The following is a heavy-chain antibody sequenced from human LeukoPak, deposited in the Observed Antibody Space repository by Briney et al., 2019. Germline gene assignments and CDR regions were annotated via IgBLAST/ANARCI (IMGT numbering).Heavy chain of an antibody. Sequence: SETLSLTCTVSGGSISSSSYYWGWIRQPPGKGLEWIGSIYYSGSTYYNPSLKSRVTISVDTSKNQFSLKLSSVTAADTAAYYCARFYLEDCSSTSCYGAYFDYWGQGTLVTVSS. D-gene: IGHD2-2*01. V-gene: IGHV4-39*01. CDR3: ARFYLEDCSSTSCYGAYFDY. CDR1: GGSISSSSYY. J-gene: IGHJ4*02. CDR2: IYYSGST.